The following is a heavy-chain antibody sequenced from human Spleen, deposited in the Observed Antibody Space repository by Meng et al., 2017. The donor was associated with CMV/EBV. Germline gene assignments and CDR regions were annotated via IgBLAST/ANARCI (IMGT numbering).Heavy chain of an antibody. J-gene: IGHJ2*01. Sequence: ETLSLTCTVSGGSVSSNYMSWVRQAPGKGLEWVSVIYSGGSTYYADSVKGRFTISRDNSKNTLYLQLNSLTADDTATYYCAKDTSSSWYRGEFGFWGRGTLVTVSS. CDR3: AKDTSSSWYRGEFGF. CDR1: GGSVSSNY. CDR2: IYSGGST. D-gene: IGHD6-13*01. V-gene: IGHV3-66*01.